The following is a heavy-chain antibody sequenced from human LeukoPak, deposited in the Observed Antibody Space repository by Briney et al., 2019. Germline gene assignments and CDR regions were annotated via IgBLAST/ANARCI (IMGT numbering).Heavy chain of an antibody. CDR2: ISSSSSYI. CDR1: GFTFSSYS. Sequence: GGSLRLSCAASGFTFSSYSMNWVRQAPGKGLEWVASISSSSSYIYYADSVKGRFTISRDNSKNTLYLQMNSLRAEDTAVYYCAKDWSSGWYEPPKCFDYWGQGTLVTVSS. CDR3: AKDWSSGWYEPPKCFDY. D-gene: IGHD6-19*01. J-gene: IGHJ4*02. V-gene: IGHV3-21*04.